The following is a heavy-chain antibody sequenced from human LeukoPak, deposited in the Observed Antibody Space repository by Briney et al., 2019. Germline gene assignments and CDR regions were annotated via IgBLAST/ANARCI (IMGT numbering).Heavy chain of an antibody. V-gene: IGHV3-48*01. CDR1: GFTFSSYS. CDR3: ARDPPPTYYYDSSGYTFDY. J-gene: IGHJ4*02. CDR2: ISSSSSTI. Sequence: PGGSLRLSCAASGFTFSSYSMNWVRQAPGKGLEWVSYISSSSSTIYYADSVKVRFTISRDNAKNSLYPQMNSLRAEDTAVYFCARDPPPTYYYDSSGYTFDYWGQGTLVTVSS. D-gene: IGHD3-22*01.